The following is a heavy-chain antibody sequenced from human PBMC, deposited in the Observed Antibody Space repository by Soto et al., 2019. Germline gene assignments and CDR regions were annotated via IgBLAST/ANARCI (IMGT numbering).Heavy chain of an antibody. CDR1: GGSVSSGSYY. CDR2: IYYSGST. Sequence: SETLSLTCTVSGGSVSSGSYYWSWIQQPPGKGLEWIGYIYYSGSTNYNPSLKSRVTISVDTSKNQFSLRLSSVTAADTAVYYCASHLRPNGSGTYYNVGFDYWGQGTLVTVSS. CDR3: ASHLRPNGSGTYYNVGFDY. J-gene: IGHJ4*02. D-gene: IGHD3-10*01. V-gene: IGHV4-61*01.